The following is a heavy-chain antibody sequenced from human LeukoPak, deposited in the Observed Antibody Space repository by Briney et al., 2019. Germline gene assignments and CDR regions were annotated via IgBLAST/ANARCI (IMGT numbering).Heavy chain of an antibody. V-gene: IGHV3-7*01. CDR1: GFTFSSYW. CDR3: ARDYYGSEVDFDYYYYYMDV. Sequence: GGSLRLSCAASGFTFSSYWMSWVRQAPGKGLEWVANIKQDGSEKYYVDSVKGRFTISRDNAKNSLYLQMNSLRAEDTAVYYCARDYYGSEVDFDYYYYYMDVWGKGTTVTVSS. D-gene: IGHD3-10*01. J-gene: IGHJ6*03. CDR2: IKQDGSEK.